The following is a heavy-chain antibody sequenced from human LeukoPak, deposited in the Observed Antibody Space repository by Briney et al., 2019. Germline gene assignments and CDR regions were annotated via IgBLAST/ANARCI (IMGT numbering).Heavy chain of an antibody. J-gene: IGHJ4*02. V-gene: IGHV3-23*01. D-gene: IGHD6-13*01. CDR3: AKDVIAAAGPGSFDY. Sequence: GGSLRLSCAASGFTFSSYAMSWVRQAPGKGLEWVSAISGSGGSTYYADSVKGRFTIPRDNSKNTLYLQMNSLRAEDTAVYYCAKDVIAAAGPGSFDYWGQGTLVTVSS. CDR1: GFTFSSYA. CDR2: ISGSGGST.